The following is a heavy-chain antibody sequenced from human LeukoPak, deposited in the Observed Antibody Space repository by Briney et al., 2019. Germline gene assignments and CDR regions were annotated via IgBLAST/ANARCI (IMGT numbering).Heavy chain of an antibody. CDR3: ARALYYDSSGYYLLLF. D-gene: IGHD3-22*01. CDR1: NYMFTRYG. CDR2: INPNSGGT. J-gene: IGHJ4*02. V-gene: IGHV1-2*02. Sequence: ASVTVSCRASNYMFTRYGMSWVRQAPGQGPEWVGWINPNSGGTNYAQKFQGRVTMTRDTSISTAYMELSRLRSDDTAVYYCARALYYDSSGYYLLLFWGQGTLVTVSS.